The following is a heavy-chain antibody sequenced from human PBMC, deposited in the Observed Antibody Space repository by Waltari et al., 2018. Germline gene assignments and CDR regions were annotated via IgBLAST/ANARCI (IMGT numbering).Heavy chain of an antibody. J-gene: IGHJ4*02. V-gene: IGHV1-69-2*01. CDR2: VDPEDGET. CDR3: ATEPKYYYDSSGYPFDY. CDR1: GYTFTAYY. D-gene: IGHD3-22*01. Sequence: EVQLVQSGAEVKKPGATVNISCKASGYTFTAYYMHWVKQAPGKGLEWMGRVDPEDGETIYAEKFQGRVTITADTSTDTAYMELSSLRSEDTAVYYCATEPKYYYDSSGYPFDYWGQGTLVTVSS.